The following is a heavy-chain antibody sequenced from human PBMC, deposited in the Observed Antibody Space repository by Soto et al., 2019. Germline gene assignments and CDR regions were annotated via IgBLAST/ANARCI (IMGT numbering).Heavy chain of an antibody. CDR3: ARGLEAASLDAFDI. J-gene: IGHJ3*02. V-gene: IGHV3-48*02. Sequence: GGSLRLSCAASGFTFSSYSMNWVRQAPGKGLEWVSYISSSSSTIYYADSVKGRFTISRDNAKNSLYLQMNSLRDEDTAVYYCARGLEAASLDAFDIWGQGTMVTVSS. D-gene: IGHD6-13*01. CDR2: ISSSSSTI. CDR1: GFTFSSYS.